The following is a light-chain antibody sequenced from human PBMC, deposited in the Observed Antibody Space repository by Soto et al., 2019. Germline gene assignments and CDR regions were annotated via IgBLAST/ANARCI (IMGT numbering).Light chain of an antibody. CDR3: QSYDTSLSGLYV. CDR1: SSNIGAGYD. Sequence: QSVLTQPPSVSGAPGQGVTISCTGSSSNIGAGYDVHWYQQLPGTAPKLLIYGNNNRPSGVPDRFSGSKSGTSASLAITGLQAEDEADYYCQSYDTSLSGLYVFGTGTKVTVL. V-gene: IGLV1-40*01. J-gene: IGLJ1*01. CDR2: GNN.